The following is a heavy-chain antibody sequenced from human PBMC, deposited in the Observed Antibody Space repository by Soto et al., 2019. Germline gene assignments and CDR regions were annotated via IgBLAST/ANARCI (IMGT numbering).Heavy chain of an antibody. CDR3: ARMVGVGLAVVGSPVSYYYGMGV. CDR1: GGTFSSYA. CDR2: IIPVFGTA. Sequence: QVQLVQSGAEVKKPGSSVKVSCKASGGTFSSYAISWVRQAPGQGLEWMGGIIPVFGTANYAQKFQGRVTIHACECSSKAYMELRSLRYDDRAVDYCARMVGVGLAVVGSPVSYYYGMGVWGYGTTVT. D-gene: IGHD6-19*01. V-gene: IGHV1-69*01. J-gene: IGHJ6*02.